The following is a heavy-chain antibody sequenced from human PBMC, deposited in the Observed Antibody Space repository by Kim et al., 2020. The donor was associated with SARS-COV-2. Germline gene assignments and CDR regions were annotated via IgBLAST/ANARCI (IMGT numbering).Heavy chain of an antibody. V-gene: IGHV3-21*01. CDR3: ARDLSLGRPGGFDY. J-gene: IGHJ4*02. CDR1: EFTFSRYS. D-gene: IGHD3-10*01. CDR2: ISRNSDYI. Sequence: GGSLRLSCAASEFTFSRYSMNWVRQAPGKGLEWVSTISRNSDYIYYADSVEGRFTISRDNAKNSLHLQMNSLRADDTAMYYCARDLSLGRPGGFDYWGQG.